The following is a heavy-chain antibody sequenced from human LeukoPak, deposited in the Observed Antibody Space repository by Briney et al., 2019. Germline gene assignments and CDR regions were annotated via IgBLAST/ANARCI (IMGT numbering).Heavy chain of an antibody. CDR3: AVIAEARIPY. V-gene: IGHV1-2*06. CDR1: GYTFTGYY. Sequence: VASVKVSCKASGYTFTGYYMHWVRQAPGQGLEWIGRINPNSCGTNYAQKFQGRVTMTRDTYISTADLEMSRLRSDDTAVYYCAVIAEARIPYWGQGTLVTVSS. D-gene: IGHD6-13*01. CDR2: INPNSCGT. J-gene: IGHJ4*02.